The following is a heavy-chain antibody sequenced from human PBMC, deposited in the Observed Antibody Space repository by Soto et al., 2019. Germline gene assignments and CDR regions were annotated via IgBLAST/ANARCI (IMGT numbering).Heavy chain of an antibody. V-gene: IGHV4-39*01. CDR2: IYYIGST. J-gene: IGHJ6*02. CDR1: GGSISSSSYY. Sequence: SETLSLTCTVSGGSISSSSYYWGWIREPPGKDLEWIGTIYYIGSTYYNPSLKSRVTISVDTSKNQFSLRLSSVTAADTAVYYGVMHPGCSQTRCSFYGMNVFGQWTTVT. D-gene: IGHD2-2*01. CDR3: VMHPGCSQTRCSFYGMNV.